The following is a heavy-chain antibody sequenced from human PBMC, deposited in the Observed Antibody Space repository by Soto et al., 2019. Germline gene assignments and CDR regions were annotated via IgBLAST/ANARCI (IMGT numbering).Heavy chain of an antibody. CDR1: GFTFSSYA. CDR2: ISYDGSNK. D-gene: IGHD5-12*01. V-gene: IGHV3-30-3*01. J-gene: IGHJ4*02. Sequence: PAGSLRLSCAASGFTFSSYAMHWVRQAPGKGLEWVAVISYDGSNKYYADSVKGRFTISRDNSKNTLYLQMNSLRAEDTAVYYCARDLSGGWLQYGGFDYWGQGTLVTVSS. CDR3: ARDLSGGWLQYGGFDY.